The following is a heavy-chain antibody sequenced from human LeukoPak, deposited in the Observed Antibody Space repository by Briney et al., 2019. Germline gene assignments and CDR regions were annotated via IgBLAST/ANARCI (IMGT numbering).Heavy chain of an antibody. CDR2: INPNSGGT. CDR1: GYTFTGYY. J-gene: IGHJ3*02. CDR3: ARELGSGLGENDFDI. V-gene: IGHV1-2*04. D-gene: IGHD7-27*01. Sequence: GASVKVSCKASGYTFTGYYMHWVRQAPGQGLEWMGWINPNSGGTNYAQKFQGWVTMTRDTSISTAYMELSRLRSDDTAVYYCARELGSGLGENDFDIWGQGTMVTVSS.